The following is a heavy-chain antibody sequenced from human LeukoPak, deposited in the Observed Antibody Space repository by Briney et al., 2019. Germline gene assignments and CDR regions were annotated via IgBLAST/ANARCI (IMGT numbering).Heavy chain of an antibody. V-gene: IGHV1-2*02. D-gene: IGHD2-8*01. Sequence: ASVKVSCKASGYTFTGYYMHWVRQAPGQGLEWMGWTNPNSGGTNYAQKFQGRVTMTRDTSLSTAYMELSRLRSDDTAVYYCARESMAMAYDYWGQGTLVTVSS. CDR2: TNPNSGGT. J-gene: IGHJ4*02. CDR1: GYTFTGYY. CDR3: ARESMAMAYDY.